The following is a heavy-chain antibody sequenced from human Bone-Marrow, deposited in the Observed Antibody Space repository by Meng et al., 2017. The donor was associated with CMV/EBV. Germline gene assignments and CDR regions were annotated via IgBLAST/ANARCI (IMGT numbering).Heavy chain of an antibody. D-gene: IGHD3-3*01. V-gene: IGHV4-34*01. CDR2: IYYSGST. J-gene: IGHJ5*02. CDR3: ARYRNSEYYDFWSGYYNWFDP. Sequence: GSLRLSCAVYGGSFSGYYWGWIRQPPGKGLEWIGSIYYSGSTYYNPSLKSRVTISVDTSKNQFSLKLSSVTAADTAVYYCARYRNSEYYDFWSGYYNWFDPWGQGTLVTVSS. CDR1: GGSFSGYY.